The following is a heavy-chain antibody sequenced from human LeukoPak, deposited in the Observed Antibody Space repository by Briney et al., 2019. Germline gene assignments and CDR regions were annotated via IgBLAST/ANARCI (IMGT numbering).Heavy chain of an antibody. CDR3: ARDRMESYSLSVSYYYGMDV. D-gene: IGHD3-10*01. CDR2: ISSSSSYI. Sequence: PGGSLRLSCAASGFSFTFYTMNWVRQAPGKGLEWVSSISSSSSYISYAASVKGRFTISRDNAKSSLYLQMNSLRPEDTAVYYCARDRMESYSLSVSYYYGMDVWGQGTTVTVSS. J-gene: IGHJ6*02. CDR1: GFSFTFYT. V-gene: IGHV3-21*01.